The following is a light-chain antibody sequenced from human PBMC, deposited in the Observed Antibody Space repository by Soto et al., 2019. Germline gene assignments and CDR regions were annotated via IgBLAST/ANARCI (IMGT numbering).Light chain of an antibody. CDR1: QSVSSK. CDR2: GAS. CDR3: QQYNKWYT. V-gene: IGKV3-15*01. Sequence: EIVMTQSPATLSVSPGERATLSCRASQSVSSKLAWYQQKPGQAPRLLIYGASTRATGIPARFSGSGSGTECTLTISSLQSEGLGVYYGQQYNKWYTFGQGTKLEIK. J-gene: IGKJ2*01.